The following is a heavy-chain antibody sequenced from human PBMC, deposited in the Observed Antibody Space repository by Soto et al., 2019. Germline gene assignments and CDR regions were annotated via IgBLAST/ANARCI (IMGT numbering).Heavy chain of an antibody. Sequence: EVQLVESGGGLVQPGGSLRLSCAASGFTFSSYWMSWVRQAPGKGLEWVANIKQDGSEKYYVDSVKGRFTISRDNAKNSLYLQMNSLRSEDTAVYYCASTIRAVAVNWGQRTLVTVSS. CDR1: GFTFSSYW. D-gene: IGHD6-19*01. CDR2: IKQDGSEK. J-gene: IGHJ4*02. V-gene: IGHV3-7*03. CDR3: ASTIRAVAVN.